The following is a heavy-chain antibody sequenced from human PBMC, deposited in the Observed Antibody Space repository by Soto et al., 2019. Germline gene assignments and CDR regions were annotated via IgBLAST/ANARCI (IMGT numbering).Heavy chain of an antibody. Sequence: QVQLQESGPGLVKPSGTLSLTGTVSGGSISSNNWWTWVRLPPGKGLEWVGGIYHSGSTNYNPSLKSRVTVSVDKSKNQFTLKLTSVAAADTAVYYCARNGWTGGIDYWGQGTLVTVSS. CDR2: IYHSGST. CDR1: GGSISSNNW. J-gene: IGHJ4*02. V-gene: IGHV4-4*02. D-gene: IGHD6-19*01. CDR3: ARNGWTGGIDY.